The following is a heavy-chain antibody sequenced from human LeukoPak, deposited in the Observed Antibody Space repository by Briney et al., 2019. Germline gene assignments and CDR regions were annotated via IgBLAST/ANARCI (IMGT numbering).Heavy chain of an antibody. V-gene: IGHV3-33*01. CDR3: ARDEGLDPYYFDY. CDR2: IWYDGSNK. D-gene: IGHD3/OR15-3a*01. J-gene: IGHJ4*02. Sequence: PGRSLRLSCAASGFTFSSYGMHWVRQAPGKGLEWVAVIWYDGSNKCYADSVKGRFTISRDNSKNTLYLQMNSLRAEDAAVYYCARDEGLDPYYFDYWGQGTLVTVSS. CDR1: GFTFSSYG.